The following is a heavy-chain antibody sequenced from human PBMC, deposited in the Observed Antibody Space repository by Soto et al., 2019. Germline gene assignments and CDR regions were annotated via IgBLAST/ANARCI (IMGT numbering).Heavy chain of an antibody. CDR2: ISSSSSTI. D-gene: IGHD5-18*01. CDR1: GFTFSSYS. J-gene: IGHJ4*02. Sequence: LRPSRAASGFTFSSYSLNWVPPAPGKGLEWVSYISSSSSTIYYADSVKGRFTISRDNAKNSLYLQMNSLRAEDTAVYYCARDYSSYGPFDYWGQGTLVTVSS. CDR3: ARDYSSYGPFDY. V-gene: IGHV3-48*01.